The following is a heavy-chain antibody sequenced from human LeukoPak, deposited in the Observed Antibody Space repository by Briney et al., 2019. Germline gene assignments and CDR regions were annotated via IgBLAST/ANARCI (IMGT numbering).Heavy chain of an antibody. CDR1: GSSISSYY. CDR3: ARAPERWYSYGSYTYYYMDV. J-gene: IGHJ6*03. Sequence: SETLSLTCTVSGSSISSYYWSWIRQPPGKGLEWIGYIYYSGSTNYNPSLKSRVTISVDTSKNQFSLKLSSVTAADTTVYYCARAPERWYSYGSYTYYYMDVWGKGTTVTVSS. D-gene: IGHD5-18*01. CDR2: IYYSGST. V-gene: IGHV4-59*01.